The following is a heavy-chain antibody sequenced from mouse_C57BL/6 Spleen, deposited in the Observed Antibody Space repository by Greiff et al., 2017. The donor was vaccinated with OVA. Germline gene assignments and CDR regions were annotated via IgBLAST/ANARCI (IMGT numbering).Heavy chain of an antibody. J-gene: IGHJ1*03. CDR3: ARDYYYGSSHWYFDV. CDR2: IYPGDGDT. Sequence: LVESGPELVKPGASVKISCKASGYAFSSSWMNWVKQRPGKGLEWIGRIYPGDGDTNYNGKFKGKATLTADKSSSTAYMQLSSLTSEDSAVYFCARDYYYGSSHWYFDVWGTGTTVTVSS. V-gene: IGHV1-82*01. D-gene: IGHD1-1*01. CDR1: GYAFSSSW.